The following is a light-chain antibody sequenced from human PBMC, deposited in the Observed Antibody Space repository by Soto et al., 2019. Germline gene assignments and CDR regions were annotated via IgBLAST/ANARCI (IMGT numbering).Light chain of an antibody. CDR3: CSYAGSITFVV. CDR1: SSDVGSYNL. Sequence: QSALTQPASVSGSPGQSITISCTGTSSDVGSYNLVSWYQQYPGKAPKLMIYEASKRPSGVSNRFSGSKSGKTASLTISGLQAEDEADYYCCSYAGSITFVVFGGGTKLTVL. V-gene: IGLV2-23*02. J-gene: IGLJ2*01. CDR2: EAS.